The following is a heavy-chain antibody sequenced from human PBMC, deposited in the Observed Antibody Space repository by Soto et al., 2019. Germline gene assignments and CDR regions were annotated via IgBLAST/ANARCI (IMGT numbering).Heavy chain of an antibody. Sequence: EVQLLESGGGVVQPGGSLRLSCAASGFTFSAYAMSWVRQAPGKGLEWVSVISGSGGATYYADSVKGRFTISRDNSKNTLYLQMNSLRAEDTAVYYCPRQEYITTWYLNYWGQGTLVTVSS. D-gene: IGHD6-13*01. V-gene: IGHV3-23*01. CDR2: ISGSGGAT. CDR3: PRQEYITTWYLNY. J-gene: IGHJ4*02. CDR1: GFTFSAYA.